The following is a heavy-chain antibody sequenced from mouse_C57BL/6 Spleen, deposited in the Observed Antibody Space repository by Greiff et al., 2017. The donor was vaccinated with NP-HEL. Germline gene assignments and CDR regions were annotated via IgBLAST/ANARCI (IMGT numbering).Heavy chain of an antibody. D-gene: IGHD1-1*01. CDR2: INPGSGGT. Sequence: QVQLQQSGAELVRPGTSVKVSCKASGYAFTNYLIEWVKQRPGQGLEWIGVINPGSGGTNYNEKFKGKATLTADKSSSTAYMQLSSLTSEDSAVYFCARNHYYGSSYWYCDVWGTGTTVTVSS. V-gene: IGHV1-54*01. CDR3: ARNHYYGSSYWYCDV. J-gene: IGHJ1*03. CDR1: GYAFTNYL.